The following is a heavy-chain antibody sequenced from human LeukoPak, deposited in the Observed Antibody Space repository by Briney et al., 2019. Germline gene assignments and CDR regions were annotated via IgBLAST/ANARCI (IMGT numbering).Heavy chain of an antibody. Sequence: GGSLRLSCAASGFTFSSYWMHWVRQAPGKGLVWVSRINSDGSSTSYADSVKGRFTISRDNAKNTLYLQMNSLRAEDTAVYYCAKEIHLPTTVGGFDVWGQGTMVTVSS. D-gene: IGHD4-23*01. J-gene: IGHJ3*01. CDR2: INSDGSST. CDR3: AKEIHLPTTVGGFDV. V-gene: IGHV3-74*01. CDR1: GFTFSSYW.